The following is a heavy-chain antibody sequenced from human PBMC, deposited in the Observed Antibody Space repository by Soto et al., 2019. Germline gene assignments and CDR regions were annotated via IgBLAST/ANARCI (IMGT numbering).Heavy chain of an antibody. CDR2: IKSKTDGGTT. D-gene: IGHD6-19*01. CDR3: TPLALKYSSGWYESSD. Sequence: EAQLVESGGGLVKPGGSLRLSCAASGFTFSNVWMNWVRQAPGKGLEWVGRIKSKTDGGTTDYAAPVKGRFTISRDDSKNTLYLQMNSLKTEDTAVYYCTPLALKYSSGWYESSDWGQGTLVTVSS. CDR1: GFTFSNVW. V-gene: IGHV3-15*07. J-gene: IGHJ4*02.